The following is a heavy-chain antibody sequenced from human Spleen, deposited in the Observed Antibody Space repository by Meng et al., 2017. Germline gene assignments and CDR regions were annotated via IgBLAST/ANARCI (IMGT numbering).Heavy chain of an antibody. CDR1: GYTFTDYH. J-gene: IGHJ4*02. V-gene: IGHV1-2*06. Sequence: ASVKVSCKASGYTFTDYHIHWVRQAPGQGLEWMGRINPNTGVTNHAQKFQGSVTMTRDTSISTIYMELSGLRSDDTAVYYCARDLRMGSAWYFFNYWGQGTLVTVSS. CDR2: INPNTGVT. CDR3: ARDLRMGSAWYFFNY. D-gene: IGHD6-19*01.